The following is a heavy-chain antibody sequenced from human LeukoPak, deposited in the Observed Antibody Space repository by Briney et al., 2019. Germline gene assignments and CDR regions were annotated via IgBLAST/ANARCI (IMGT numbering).Heavy chain of an antibody. CDR3: ARDYHGDDY. Sequence: SETLSLTCTVSGYSISSGYYWGWIRQPPGKGLERIGSIYHSGSTYYNQSLKSRVTISVDTSKNQFSLKLSSVTAADTAVYYCARDYHGDDYWGQGTLVTVSS. CDR2: IYHSGST. J-gene: IGHJ4*02. CDR1: GYSISSGYY. D-gene: IGHD7-27*01. V-gene: IGHV4-38-2*02.